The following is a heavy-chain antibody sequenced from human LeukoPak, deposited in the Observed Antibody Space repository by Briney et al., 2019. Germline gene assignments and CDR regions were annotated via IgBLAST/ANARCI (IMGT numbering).Heavy chain of an antibody. J-gene: IGHJ4*02. Sequence: GGSLRLSCAASGFTFSSYGMHWVRQAPGKGLEWVAVIWYDGSNEYYADSVKGRFTISRDNSKNTLYLQMNSLRAEDTAVYYCAREFGYSYGYGRSTFDYWGQGTLVTVSS. CDR1: GFTFSSYG. V-gene: IGHV3-33*01. D-gene: IGHD5-18*01. CDR3: AREFGYSYGYGRSTFDY. CDR2: IWYDGSNE.